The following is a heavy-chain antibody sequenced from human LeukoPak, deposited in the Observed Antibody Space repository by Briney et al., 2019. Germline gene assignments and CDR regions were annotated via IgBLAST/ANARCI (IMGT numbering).Heavy chain of an antibody. D-gene: IGHD1-1*01. CDR3: AREPHPGYREYYFDY. CDR1: GYTFTSYG. V-gene: IGHV1-69*13. Sequence: ASVKVSCKASGYTFTSYGISWVRQAPGQGLEWMGGIIPIFGTANYAQKFQGRVTITADESTSIAYMELSSLRSEDTAVYYCAREPHPGYREYYFDYWGQGTLVTVSS. CDR2: IIPIFGTA. J-gene: IGHJ4*02.